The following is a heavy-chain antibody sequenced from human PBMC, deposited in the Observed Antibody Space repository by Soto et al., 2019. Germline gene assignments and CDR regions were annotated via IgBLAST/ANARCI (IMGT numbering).Heavy chain of an antibody. J-gene: IGHJ4*02. V-gene: IGHV6-1*01. CDR2: TYYRSKWYN. Sequence: SQTLSLTCAISGDSVSSNSAAWNSIRQSPSRGLEWLGRTYYRSKWYNDYAVSVKSRITINPDTSKNQFSLQLNSVTPEDTAVYYCARAYYYDILTGCRPGSHFDYWGQGPLVTVSS. D-gene: IGHD3-9*01. CDR3: ARAYYYDILTGCRPGSHFDY. CDR1: GDSVSSNSAA.